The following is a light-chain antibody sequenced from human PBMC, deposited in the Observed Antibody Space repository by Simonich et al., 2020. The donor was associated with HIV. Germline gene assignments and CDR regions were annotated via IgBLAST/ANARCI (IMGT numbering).Light chain of an antibody. CDR2: GKH. Sequence: QSVLTQPPSVSGAPGQRVTISCTGSSSNIGAGYDVHWYQQLPGTAPKLLIYGKHNRPSGVPDRFSGSKSGTSASLAITGLQAEDEADYYCQSSDSSLSGSVFGGGTKLTVL. CDR3: QSSDSSLSGSV. J-gene: IGLJ3*02. V-gene: IGLV1-40*01. CDR1: SSNIGAGYD.